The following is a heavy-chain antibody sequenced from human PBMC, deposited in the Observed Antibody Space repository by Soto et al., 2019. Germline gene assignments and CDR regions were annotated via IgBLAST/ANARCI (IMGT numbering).Heavy chain of an antibody. CDR3: ARPVWFGNMGYFDS. CDR2: INHSGST. Sequence: PSETLSLTCAVYGGSFNGYYWTWIRQPPGKGLEWIAEINHSGSTNYNPSLRSRVTMSVDTSKNQFSLKVTSVTAADTAVYFCARPVWFGNMGYFDSWGQGTLVTVSS. J-gene: IGHJ4*02. V-gene: IGHV4-34*01. D-gene: IGHD3-10*01. CDR1: GGSFNGYY.